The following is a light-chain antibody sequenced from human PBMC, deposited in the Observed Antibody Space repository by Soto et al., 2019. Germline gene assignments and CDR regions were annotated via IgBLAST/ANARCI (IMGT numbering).Light chain of an antibody. V-gene: IGKV3-11*01. CDR3: HQRINWPRT. CDR2: DAS. J-gene: IGKJ4*01. Sequence: EIVLTQSPATLSLSLGERATLSCRASQSVSGYLAWYQQKPGRAPRLLIYDASNRATGIPDRFSGSGTGTDFTLTISILEPEDVAVDSCHQRINWPRTFGGGTKVEIK. CDR1: QSVSGY.